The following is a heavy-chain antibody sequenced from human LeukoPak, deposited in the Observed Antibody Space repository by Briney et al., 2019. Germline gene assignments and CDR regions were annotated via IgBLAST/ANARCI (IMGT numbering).Heavy chain of an antibody. J-gene: IGHJ5*01. V-gene: IGHV1-2*02. CDR3: ARDQGSSWFDY. CDR1: GYTFTGNY. Sequence: GASVKVSCKASGYTFTGNYMHWVRQAPGQGLEWMGWIDPHSLGTNYAQKFQGRVTMTRDTSISTAYMELTRLTSDDTAIYYCARDQGSSWFDYWGQGTLVTVSS. CDR2: IDPHSLGT. D-gene: IGHD6-13*01.